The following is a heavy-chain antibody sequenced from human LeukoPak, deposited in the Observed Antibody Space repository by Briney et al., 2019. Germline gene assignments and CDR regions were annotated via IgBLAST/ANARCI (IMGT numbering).Heavy chain of an antibody. CDR1: GGSISSYY. V-gene: IGHV4-59*01. Sequence: SETLSLTCTVSGGSISSYYWSWIRQPPGKGLEWIGHIYYSGSTNYNPSLKSRVTISVDTSKNQFSLKLSSVTAADTAVYYCAGGVRGVTDKRIDYWGQGTLVTVSS. CDR3: AGGVRGVTDKRIDY. D-gene: IGHD3-10*01. CDR2: IYYSGST. J-gene: IGHJ4*02.